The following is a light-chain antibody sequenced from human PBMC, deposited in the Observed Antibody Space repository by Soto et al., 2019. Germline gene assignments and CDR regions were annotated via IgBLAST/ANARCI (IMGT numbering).Light chain of an antibody. Sequence: EIVLTQSPGTLSLSPGERATLSCRASQSVGSSHLAWYQQXXXQAPRLLIYGASSRATGIPDRFSGSGSGTDFTLTISRLEPEDFAVYYCQQYGNLWTFGQGTKVEIK. J-gene: IGKJ1*01. CDR3: QQYGNLWT. CDR2: GAS. CDR1: QSVGSSH. V-gene: IGKV3-20*01.